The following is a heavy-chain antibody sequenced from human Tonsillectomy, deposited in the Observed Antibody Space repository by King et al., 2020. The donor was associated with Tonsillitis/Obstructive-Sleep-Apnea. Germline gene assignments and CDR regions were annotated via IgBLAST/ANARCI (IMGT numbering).Heavy chain of an antibody. V-gene: IGHV4-59*08. CDR1: GGSINSYY. J-gene: IGHJ6*03. Sequence: QLQESGPGLVKPSETLSLTCTVSGGSINSYYWSWIRQPPGKGLEWIGYIYYSGSTNYNPSLKSRVTISVDTSKNQFSLKLSSVTAADTAVYYCARYGSSSWSYYYYYYMDVWGKGTTVTVSS. CDR2: IYYSGST. D-gene: IGHD6-13*01. CDR3: ARYGSSSWSYYYYYYMDV.